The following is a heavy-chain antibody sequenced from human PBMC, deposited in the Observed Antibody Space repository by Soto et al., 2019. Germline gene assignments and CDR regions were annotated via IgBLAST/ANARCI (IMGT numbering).Heavy chain of an antibody. V-gene: IGHV4-59*01. CDR1: GGSISSYY. D-gene: IGHD6-13*01. Sequence: PSETLSLTCTVSGGSISSYYWSWIRQPPGKGLEWIGYIYYSGSTNYNPSLKSRVTISVDTSKNQFSLKLSSVTAADTAVYYCAREPSYSSSWRANWFDPWGQGTLVTVSS. J-gene: IGHJ5*02. CDR2: IYYSGST. CDR3: AREPSYSSSWRANWFDP.